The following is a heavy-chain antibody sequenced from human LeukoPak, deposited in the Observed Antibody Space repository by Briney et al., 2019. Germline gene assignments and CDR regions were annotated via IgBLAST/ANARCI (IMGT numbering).Heavy chain of an antibody. D-gene: IGHD6-13*01. V-gene: IGHV1-2*02. CDR2: INPNSGGT. Sequence: ASVTVSCKASVYTFTGYYMYWVRQAPGQGLEWMGWINPNSGGTNYAQKFQGRVTMTRDTSISTAYMELSRLRSDDTAVYYCARAFGYGAAGTFGYWGQGTLVTVSS. CDR3: ARAFGYGAAGTFGY. CDR1: VYTFTGYY. J-gene: IGHJ4*02.